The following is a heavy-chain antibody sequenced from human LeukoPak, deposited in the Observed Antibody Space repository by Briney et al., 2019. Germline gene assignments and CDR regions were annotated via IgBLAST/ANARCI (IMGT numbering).Heavy chain of an antibody. CDR1: GFTFSSYW. J-gene: IGHJ4*02. D-gene: IGHD3-10*01. CDR3: ARVLRMYYYGSGSTYYFDY. Sequence: GGSLRLSCAASGFTFSSYWMSWVRQAPGKGLEWVANIKQDGSEKYYVDSVKSRFTISRDNAKNSLYLQMNSLRAEDTAVYYCARVLRMYYYGSGSTYYFDYWGQGTLVTVSS. V-gene: IGHV3-7*01. CDR2: IKQDGSEK.